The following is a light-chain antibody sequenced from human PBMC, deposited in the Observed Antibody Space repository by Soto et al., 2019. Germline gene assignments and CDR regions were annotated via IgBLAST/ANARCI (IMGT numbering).Light chain of an antibody. CDR1: RSVSSSF. J-gene: IGKJ3*01. V-gene: IGKV3-20*01. Sequence: EIVLTQSPGTLSLSPGERATLSCRASRSVSSSFLAWYQQKPGQAPSLLIYAASSRAPGIPDRFSGGGSGTDFTLTISRLEPEDLAVYYCQQYGGSPLVTFGPGTKVDIK. CDR2: AAS. CDR3: QQYGGSPLVT.